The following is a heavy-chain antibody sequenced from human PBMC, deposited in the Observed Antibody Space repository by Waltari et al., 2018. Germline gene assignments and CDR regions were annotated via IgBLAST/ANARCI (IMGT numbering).Heavy chain of an antibody. D-gene: IGHD3-22*01. CDR3: ARGDSSGYYYFDY. V-gene: IGHV1-69*02. Sequence: QVQLVQSGAEVKKPGSSVTVSCKASGGTFSSYTISWVRQAPGQGLEWMGRIIPILGIANYAQKFQGRVTITADKSTSTAYMELSSLRSEDTAVYYCARGDSSGYYYFDYWGQGTLVTVSS. CDR2: IIPILGIA. CDR1: GGTFSSYT. J-gene: IGHJ4*02.